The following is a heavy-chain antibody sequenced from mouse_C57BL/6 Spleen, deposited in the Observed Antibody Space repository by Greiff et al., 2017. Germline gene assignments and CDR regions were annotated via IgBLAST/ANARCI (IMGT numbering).Heavy chain of an antibody. V-gene: IGHV1-69*01. CDR3: ARGCYYGSSYAMDY. CDR2: IDPSDSYT. Sequence: QVQLQQSGAELVMPGASVQLSCKASGYTFTSYWMHWVKQRPGQGLEWIGEIDPSDSYTNYNQKFKGKSTLTVDKSSSTAYMQLSSLTSEDSAVYYCARGCYYGSSYAMDYWGQGTSVTVSS. CDR1: GYTFTSYW. J-gene: IGHJ4*01. D-gene: IGHD1-1*01.